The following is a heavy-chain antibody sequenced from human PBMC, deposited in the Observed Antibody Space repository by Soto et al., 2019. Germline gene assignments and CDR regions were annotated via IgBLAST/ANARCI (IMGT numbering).Heavy chain of an antibody. J-gene: IGHJ6*02. Sequence: SVKVSCKASGGTFSSYAISWVRQAPGQGLEWMGGIIPIFGTANYAQKFQGRVTITADESTSTAYMELSSLRSEDTAVYYCGGKGDYDFWSGLSYGMDVWGQGTTVTV. CDR2: IIPIFGTA. CDR1: GGTFSSYA. D-gene: IGHD3-3*01. V-gene: IGHV1-69*13. CDR3: GGKGDYDFWSGLSYGMDV.